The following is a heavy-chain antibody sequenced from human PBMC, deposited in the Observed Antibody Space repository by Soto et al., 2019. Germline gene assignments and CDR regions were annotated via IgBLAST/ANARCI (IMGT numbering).Heavy chain of an antibody. Sequence: SVKLSCKASGGTWSSDAISWLRQAPGQGLEWMGGIIPIVGTANYAQKFQGRVTITADKSTSTAYMELSSLRSEDTAVYYCPSDIVGATPYYFDYWGQGTLVTVSS. CDR1: GGTWSSDA. V-gene: IGHV1-69*06. CDR3: PSDIVGATPYYFDY. D-gene: IGHD1-26*01. CDR2: IIPIVGTA. J-gene: IGHJ4*02.